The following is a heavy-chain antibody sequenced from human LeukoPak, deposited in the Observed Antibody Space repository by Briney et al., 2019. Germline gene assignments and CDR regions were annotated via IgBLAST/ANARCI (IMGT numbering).Heavy chain of an antibody. J-gene: IGHJ6*02. CDR1: GGSFSGYY. CDR3: ARNELISSNYYYYGMDV. CDR2: INYSGNA. Sequence: SETLSLTCAVYGGSFSGYYWSWIRQPPGKGLEWIGYINYSGNAYYNPSLKSRVTISVDTSKNQFSLKLSSVTAADTAVYYCARNELISSNYYYYGMDVWGQGTTVTVSS. V-gene: IGHV4-34*09.